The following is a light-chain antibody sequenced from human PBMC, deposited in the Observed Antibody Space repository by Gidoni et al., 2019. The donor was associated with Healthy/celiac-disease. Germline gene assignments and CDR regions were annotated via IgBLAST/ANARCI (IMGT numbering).Light chain of an antibody. J-gene: IGKJ4*01. CDR2: DAS. V-gene: IGKV1-33*01. CDR3: QQYDKLPFT. CDR1: QDISNY. Sequence: IQLTQSPSSLSASVGERVTITCQASQDISNYLNWYQQKPGKAPKHLIYDASNLETGVPSRFSGSGSGTDFTFTISSLQPEDIATYYCQQYDKLPFTFGGGTKVEIK.